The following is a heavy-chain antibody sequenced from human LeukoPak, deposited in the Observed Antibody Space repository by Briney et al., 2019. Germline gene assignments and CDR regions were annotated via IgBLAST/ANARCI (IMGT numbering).Heavy chain of an antibody. CDR3: ARADNRIVAVTADTYDY. CDR2: MNPNSGNT. V-gene: IGHV1-8*01. Sequence: ASVKVSCKASGYTFTSYDINWVRQATGQGLEWMGWMNPNSGNTGYAQKFQGRVTMTRNTSISTAYMELSSLRSEDTAVYYCARADNRIVAVTADTYDYWGQGTLVTVSS. D-gene: IGHD2-21*02. J-gene: IGHJ4*02. CDR1: GYTFTSYD.